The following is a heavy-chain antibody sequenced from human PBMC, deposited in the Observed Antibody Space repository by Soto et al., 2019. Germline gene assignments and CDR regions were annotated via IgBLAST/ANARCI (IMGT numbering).Heavy chain of an antibody. CDR1: GFSFSTSGVG. Sequence: PTLVNPTQTLTLTCTFSGFSFSTSGVGVGWIRQPPGKALEWLALIYWDDDKRYSPSLKSRLTITKDTSKNQVVLTMTNVDPVDTATYFCAHRRGDYDTSGYYFSVDFDYWGQGTLVTVSS. CDR2: IYWDDDK. CDR3: AHRRGDYDTSGYYFSVDFDY. D-gene: IGHD3-22*01. J-gene: IGHJ4*02. V-gene: IGHV2-5*02.